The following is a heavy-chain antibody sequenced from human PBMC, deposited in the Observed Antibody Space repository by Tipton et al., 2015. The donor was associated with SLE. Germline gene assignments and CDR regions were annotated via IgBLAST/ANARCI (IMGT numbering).Heavy chain of an antibody. V-gene: IGHV4-34*01. J-gene: IGHJ4*02. Sequence: LRLSCAVYGGSFSDYSWSWIRQPPGKGLEWIGEINHSGSTNYNPSLKSRVTISIDTSKNQFSLRLSSVTAADTAVYYCARDCTTGVCHTTSLDYWGQGTLVTVSP. D-gene: IGHD2-8*01. CDR1: GGSFSDYS. CDR3: ARDCTTGVCHTTSLDY. CDR2: INHSGST.